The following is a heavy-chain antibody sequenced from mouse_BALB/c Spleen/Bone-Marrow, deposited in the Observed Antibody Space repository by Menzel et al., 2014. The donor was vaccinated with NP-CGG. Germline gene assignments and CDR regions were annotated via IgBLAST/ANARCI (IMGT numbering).Heavy chain of an antibody. CDR2: ISRGGSTI. CDR1: GFTLSGFG. Sequence: EVQRVESGGGLVQPGGSRKLSCAATGFTLSGFGMHWVRQAPEKGLEWVAYISRGGSTIYYADTVKGRFTISRDNPKNTLFLQMTSLRSEDTAMYYCARSGITTGSYWYFDIWGAGTTVTVSS. J-gene: IGHJ1*01. D-gene: IGHD1-1*01. CDR3: ARSGITTGSYWYFDI. V-gene: IGHV5-17*02.